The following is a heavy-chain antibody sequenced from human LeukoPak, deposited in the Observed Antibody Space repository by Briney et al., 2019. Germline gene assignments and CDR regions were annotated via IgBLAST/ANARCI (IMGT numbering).Heavy chain of an antibody. J-gene: IGHJ3*02. Sequence: SETLSITCNVSGDSVSSSSYYWGWIRQPPGKGLEWIGSIYSSGSTYYNSSLKSRVTISIDTSKNQVSLKLSSVTAADTAVYYCARDLGAGQLGGEDAFDIWGQGTMVTVSS. D-gene: IGHD6-6*01. CDR2: IYSSGST. CDR3: ARDLGAGQLGGEDAFDI. V-gene: IGHV4-39*07. CDR1: GDSVSSSSYY.